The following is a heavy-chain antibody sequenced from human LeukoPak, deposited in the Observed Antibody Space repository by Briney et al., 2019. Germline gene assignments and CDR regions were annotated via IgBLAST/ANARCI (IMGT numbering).Heavy chain of an antibody. CDR2: ISWNSGSI. CDR1: GFTFDDYA. CDR3: TKDTATVITGVGYFDL. Sequence: GGSLRLSCAASGFTFDDYAMHWVRQAPGKGLEWVSGISWNSGSIGYADSVKGRFTISRDNAKNSLYLQMNSLRAEDTALYYCTKDTATVITGVGYFDLWGRGTLVTVSS. D-gene: IGHD4-23*01. V-gene: IGHV3-9*01. J-gene: IGHJ2*01.